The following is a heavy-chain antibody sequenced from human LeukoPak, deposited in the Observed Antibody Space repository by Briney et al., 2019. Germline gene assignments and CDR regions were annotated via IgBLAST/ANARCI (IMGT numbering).Heavy chain of an antibody. Sequence: SETLSLTCTVSGGSISSYYWGWIRQPPGKGLEWIGSVYYSGRTYYNPSLKSRVTTSVDTSKNQFSLKLSSVTAADTAVYYCARHRSGRSGLIDFDYWGQGTLVTVSS. J-gene: IGHJ4*02. CDR2: VYYSGRT. D-gene: IGHD6-19*01. V-gene: IGHV4-39*01. CDR3: ARHRSGRSGLIDFDY. CDR1: GGSISSYY.